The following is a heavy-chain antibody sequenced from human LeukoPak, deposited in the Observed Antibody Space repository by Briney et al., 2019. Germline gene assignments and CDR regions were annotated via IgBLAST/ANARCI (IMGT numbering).Heavy chain of an antibody. Sequence: SETLSLTCTVSAGSISSSSYYWGWIRQPPGKGLEWIGSIYYSGSTYYNPSLKSRVTISVDTSKNQFSLNLRSVTAADTAVYYCARHRGSCSGGSCYEYFEYWGQGTLVTVSS. V-gene: IGHV4-39*01. CDR1: AGSISSSSYY. J-gene: IGHJ1*01. CDR3: ARHRGSCSGGSCYEYFEY. D-gene: IGHD2-15*01. CDR2: IYYSGST.